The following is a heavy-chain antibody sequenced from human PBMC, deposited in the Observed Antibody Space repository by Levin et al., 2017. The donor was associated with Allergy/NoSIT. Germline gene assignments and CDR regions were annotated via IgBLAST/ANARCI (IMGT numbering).Heavy chain of an antibody. Sequence: GGSLRLSCKASGSTFTGYYMHWVRQAPGQGLEWMGRINPNSGGPNYAQKFQGRVTMTRDTSISTAYMEQRRLRSDDTAVYYCARDGKPVYSSGWYDGMDVWGQGTTVTVSS. D-gene: IGHD6-19*01. CDR2: INPNSGGP. V-gene: IGHV1-2*06. CDR1: GSTFTGYY. J-gene: IGHJ6*02. CDR3: ARDGKPVYSSGWYDGMDV.